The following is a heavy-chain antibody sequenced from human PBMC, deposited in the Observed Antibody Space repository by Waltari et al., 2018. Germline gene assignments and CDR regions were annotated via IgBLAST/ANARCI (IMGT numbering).Heavy chain of an antibody. CDR2: ISGSGGST. V-gene: IGHV3-23*01. Sequence: EVQLLESGGGLVQPGGSLRLSCAASGFTFSSYAMSWVRPAPGKGLEWVSAISGSGGSTYYADSVKGRFTIARDNSKNTLYLQMNSLRAEDTAVYYCAKLAGGGSYLYYFDYWGQGTLVTVSS. CDR1: GFTFSSYA. J-gene: IGHJ4*02. D-gene: IGHD1-26*01. CDR3: AKLAGGGSYLYYFDY.